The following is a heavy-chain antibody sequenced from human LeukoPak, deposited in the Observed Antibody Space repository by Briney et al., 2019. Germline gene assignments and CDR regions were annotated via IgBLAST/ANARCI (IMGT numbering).Heavy chain of an antibody. V-gene: IGHV3-11*01. CDR2: IHSRGSTT. D-gene: IGHD4-17*01. CDR1: GGSIGSFY. J-gene: IGHJ4*02. CDR3: ARDSPIDYGVPGEASSDY. Sequence: LSLTCTVSGGSIGSFYWSWIRQPPGKGLEWISYIHSRGSTTYYADSVKGRFSISRDNAKNSLFLQMNSLRVEDTAVYYCARDSPIDYGVPGEASSDYWGQGTLVTVSS.